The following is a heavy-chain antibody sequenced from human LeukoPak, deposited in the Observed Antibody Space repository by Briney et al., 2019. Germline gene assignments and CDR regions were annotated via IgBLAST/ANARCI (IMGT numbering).Heavy chain of an antibody. D-gene: IGHD6-19*01. V-gene: IGHV3-30*14. Sequence: GRSLRLSCAASGFTFSSYAMHWVRQAPGKGLEWVAVISYDGSNKYYADSVKGRFTISRDNSKNTLYLQMNSLRAEDTAVYYCASGKQWLVRLASWGQGTLVTVSS. CDR3: ASGKQWLVRLAS. CDR1: GFTFSSYA. J-gene: IGHJ4*02. CDR2: ISYDGSNK.